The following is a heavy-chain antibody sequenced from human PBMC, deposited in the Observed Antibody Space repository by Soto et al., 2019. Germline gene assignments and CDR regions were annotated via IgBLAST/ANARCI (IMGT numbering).Heavy chain of an antibody. V-gene: IGHV4-59*01. D-gene: IGHD6-13*01. CDR2: VYNSGST. CDR3: ARYRREAVAGYTLDN. J-gene: IGHJ4*02. Sequence: PSETLSLTCTVSGGSISSNYWTRIRQPPGKGLEWIGYVYNSGSTNYNPSLKSRVTNSEDTSKSQLSLKVNSMTAADTAVYYCARYRREAVAGYTLDNWGQGILVTVSS. CDR1: GGSISSNY.